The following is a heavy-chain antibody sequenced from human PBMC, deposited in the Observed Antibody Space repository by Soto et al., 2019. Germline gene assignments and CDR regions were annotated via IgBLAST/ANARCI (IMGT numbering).Heavy chain of an antibody. CDR2: INAGNGNT. V-gene: IGHV1-3*01. CDR3: ASSGLRWSGFDY. CDR1: GYTFTSYA. J-gene: IGHJ4*02. D-gene: IGHD3-3*01. Sequence: VASVKVSKASGYTFTSYAMHWVRQAPGQRLEWMGWINAGNGNTKYSQKFRGRVTITRDTSASTAYMELSSLRSEDTAVYYCASSGLRWSGFDYWGQGTLVTVSS.